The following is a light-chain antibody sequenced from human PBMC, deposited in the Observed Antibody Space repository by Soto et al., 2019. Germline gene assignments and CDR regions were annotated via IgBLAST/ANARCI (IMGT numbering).Light chain of an antibody. Sequence: EVVMTQSPATLSVSPGERATLSCRASQSVSDNLAWYQQKPGQAPRLLMYGASTRATGIPARFSGSRSGTEFTLTISSLQSEDFVVYYCQQYSNWPRTFGQGTEVELK. CDR1: QSVSDN. CDR3: QQYSNWPRT. CDR2: GAS. J-gene: IGKJ1*01. V-gene: IGKV3-15*01.